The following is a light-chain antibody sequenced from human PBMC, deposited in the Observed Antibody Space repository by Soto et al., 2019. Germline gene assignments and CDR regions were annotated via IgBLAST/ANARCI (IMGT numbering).Light chain of an antibody. CDR3: QPYYSLPWT. CDR2: WAS. J-gene: IGKJ1*01. CDR1: QSVLSSNEKNY. V-gene: IGKV4-1*01. Sequence: DIVMTQSPDSVTVSLGERATINCKTSQSVLSSNEKNYLAWFRQKPGQTPELLIYWASTRESGVPDRFSGRGSGTEFTLTISSLQAEYLAVYYCQPYYSLPWTFVQGTKVEI.